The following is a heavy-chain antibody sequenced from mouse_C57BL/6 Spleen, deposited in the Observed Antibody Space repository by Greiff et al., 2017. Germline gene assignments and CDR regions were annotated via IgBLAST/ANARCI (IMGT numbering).Heavy chain of an antibody. J-gene: IGHJ2*01. Sequence: VQLQQSGPELVKPGDSVKISCKASGYSFTGYFMNWVMQSHGKSLEWIGRINPYNGDTFYNQKFKGKATLTVDKSPSTAHMELRSLTSEDSAVYYCARGSITTVVAGFDYWGQGTTLTVSS. CDR2: INPYNGDT. CDR1: GYSFTGYF. V-gene: IGHV1-20*01. CDR3: ARGSITTVVAGFDY. D-gene: IGHD1-1*01.